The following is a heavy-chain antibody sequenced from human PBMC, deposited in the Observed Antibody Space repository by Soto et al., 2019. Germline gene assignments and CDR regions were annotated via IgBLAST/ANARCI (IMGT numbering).Heavy chain of an antibody. J-gene: IGHJ4*02. CDR2: IYYDGRT. CDR1: GASISSGY. CDR3: ARVLLRQGYDFWSDYSPYYFDY. Sequence: SETLSLTCTVSGASISSGYWSWVRQSPGKGLEWIGYIYYDGRTYYNPSLRSRITISVDTSKNQFSLILNSVTAADTAVYYCARVLLRQGYDFWSDYSPYYFDYWGQGTLVTVSS. V-gene: IGHV4-30-4*01. D-gene: IGHD3-3*01.